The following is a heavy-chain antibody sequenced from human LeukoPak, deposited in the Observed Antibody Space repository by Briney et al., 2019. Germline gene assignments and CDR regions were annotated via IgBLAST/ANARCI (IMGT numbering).Heavy chain of an antibody. Sequence: GGSLRLSCEASGFTFNIFSMNWVRQAPGKGLEWLSYIGGNTGIIWYADSVKGRFTTSRDNAKNSLYLQMNSLGVEDTAVYFCVRDHLFAFDYWGRGALVTVSS. V-gene: IGHV3-48*01. CDR1: GFTFNIFS. J-gene: IGHJ4*02. CDR2: IGGNTGII. CDR3: VRDHLFAFDY.